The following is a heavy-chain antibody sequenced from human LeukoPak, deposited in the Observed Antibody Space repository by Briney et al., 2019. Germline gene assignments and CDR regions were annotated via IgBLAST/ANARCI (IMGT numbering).Heavy chain of an antibody. CDR1: GFTFSSYA. D-gene: IGHD6-19*01. CDR2: ISGSGDTT. CDR3: AKDYSSSF. V-gene: IGHV3-23*01. Sequence: GGSLRLSCAASGFTFSSYAMSWVRQAPGKGLEWVAGISGSGDTTYYAESVKGRFTISRDNSKNMLYLQMRSLRAEDTAIYYCAKDYSSSFWGQGTLVTVSS. J-gene: IGHJ4*02.